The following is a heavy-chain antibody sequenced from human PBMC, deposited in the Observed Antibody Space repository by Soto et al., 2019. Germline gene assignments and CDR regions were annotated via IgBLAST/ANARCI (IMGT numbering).Heavy chain of an antibody. D-gene: IGHD6-13*01. CDR3: GRGGFSTNWRFDY. J-gene: IGHJ4*02. CDR1: GFTFSDYA. Sequence: QVQLVESGGGVVQPGRSLRLSCAASGFTFSDYAMHWVRQAPGKGLEWVASIWFDGATKYYADSVKGRFTISRDNSKNTVYLQMNSLRAKDSALYHCGRGGFSTNWRFDYWGQGTLVAVSS. CDR2: IWFDGATK. V-gene: IGHV3-33*01.